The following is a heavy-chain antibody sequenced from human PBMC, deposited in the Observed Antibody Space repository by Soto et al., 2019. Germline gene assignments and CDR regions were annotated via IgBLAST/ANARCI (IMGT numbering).Heavy chain of an antibody. CDR3: VRSGNPFEKVV. D-gene: IGHD3-10*01. J-gene: IGHJ4*02. CDR1: GASMRDYY. CDR2: MHSNGNA. V-gene: IGHV4-59*01. Sequence: PSQTLSLTCTVSGASMRDYYGTWVRQSPGRGLEWIGFMHSNGNANYSSSLRGRATISVDTYKNQFSLILKSVTAADTAVYYCVRSGNPFEKVVWGQGILVTV.